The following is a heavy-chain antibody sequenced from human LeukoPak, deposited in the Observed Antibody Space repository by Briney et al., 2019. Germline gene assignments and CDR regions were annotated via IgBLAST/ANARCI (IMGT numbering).Heavy chain of an antibody. J-gene: IGHJ3*02. CDR2: ISSSGSYI. CDR3: ARSITTRGSGFDI. Sequence: PGGSLRLSCAASGFTFSSYSMNWVRQAPGKGLEWVSSISSSGSYIFYADSVKGRFTISRDNAKNSLYLQMNSLRDEDTAVYYCARSITTRGSGFDIWGQGTMVTVSS. CDR1: GFTFSSYS. D-gene: IGHD3-22*01. V-gene: IGHV3-21*01.